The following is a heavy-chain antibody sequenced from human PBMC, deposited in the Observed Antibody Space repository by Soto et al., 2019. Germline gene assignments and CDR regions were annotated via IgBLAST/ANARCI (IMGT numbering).Heavy chain of an antibody. CDR2: ISDTSSTK. V-gene: IGHV3-48*01. CDR3: ARVGRSWFDP. J-gene: IGHJ5*02. CDR1: GFSFSSYG. Sequence: EVQLVESGGGLVQPGGSLRLSCAASGFSFSSYGMNWVRQAPGKGLEWVSYISDTSSTKYYADSVKGRFTISRDNAKNSLYLQMNSRRAEDTAVYYCARVGRSWFDPWGQGTLVTVSS.